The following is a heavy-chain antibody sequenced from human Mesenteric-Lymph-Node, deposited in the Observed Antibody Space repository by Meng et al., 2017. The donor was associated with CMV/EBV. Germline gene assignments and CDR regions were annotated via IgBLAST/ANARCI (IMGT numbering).Heavy chain of an antibody. CDR3: ATPARPITIFGVVIQSPFDY. J-gene: IGHJ4*02. CDR1: GFTFSSYA. Sequence: GGSLRLSCAASGFTFSSYAMHWVRQAPGKGLEWVAVISYDGSNKYYADSVKGRFTISRDNSKNTLYLQMNSLRAEDTAVYYCATPARPITIFGVVIQSPFDYWGQGTLVTVSS. D-gene: IGHD3-3*01. V-gene: IGHV3-30*04. CDR2: ISYDGSNK.